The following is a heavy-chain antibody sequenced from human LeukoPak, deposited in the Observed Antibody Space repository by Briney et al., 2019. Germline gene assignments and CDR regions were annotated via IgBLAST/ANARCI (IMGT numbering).Heavy chain of an antibody. Sequence: PGGSLRLSCAASGLTFSSYAMSWVRQAPGKGLEWVSAISGSGGSTYYADSVKGRFTISRDNSKNTLYLQMNSLRAEDTAVYYCASYSSSWYMFFDYWGQGTLVTVSS. CDR2: ISGSGGST. CDR3: ASYSSSWYMFFDY. D-gene: IGHD6-13*01. V-gene: IGHV3-23*01. CDR1: GLTFSSYA. J-gene: IGHJ4*02.